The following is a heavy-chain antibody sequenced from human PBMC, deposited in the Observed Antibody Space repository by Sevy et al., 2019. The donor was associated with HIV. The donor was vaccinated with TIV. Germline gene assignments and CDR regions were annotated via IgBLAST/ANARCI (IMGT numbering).Heavy chain of an antibody. D-gene: IGHD6-19*01. Sequence: GGSLRLSCAASGFSFDDYAMHWVRQAPGKGLEWVSGISWNSAFIGYADSVKGRDTISRDNAKNSLYLQINSLKPEDTAFYYCAKDGGSGSGPRAEYFHHWGQGTLVTVSS. CDR2: ISWNSAFI. CDR3: AKDGGSGSGPRAEYFHH. J-gene: IGHJ1*01. V-gene: IGHV3-9*01. CDR1: GFSFDDYA.